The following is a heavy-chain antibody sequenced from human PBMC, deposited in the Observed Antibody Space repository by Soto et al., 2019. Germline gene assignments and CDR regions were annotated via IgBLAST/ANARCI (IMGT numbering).Heavy chain of an antibody. CDR2: IYYTGST. CDR3: ARVLDCSGSSCYYGDFSHYMYV. J-gene: IGHJ6*03. V-gene: IGHV4-59*08. CDR1: GGSMSRYY. Sequence: SETLSLTCTVSGGSMSRYYWNWIRQPPGKGLEWIGHIYYTGSTNYNPSLKSRVTISVDPSKNHCSLKLSSVTAADTAVYYCARVLDCSGSSCYYGDFSHYMYVWGKRTTVPVS. D-gene: IGHD2-15*01.